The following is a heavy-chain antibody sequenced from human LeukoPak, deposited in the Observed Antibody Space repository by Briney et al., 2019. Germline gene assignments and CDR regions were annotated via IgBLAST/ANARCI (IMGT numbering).Heavy chain of an antibody. V-gene: IGHV4-30-4*07. Sequence: SETLSLTCAVSGGSISRGGYSWSWIRQPPGKGLEWIGYFYYSGSIFYNPSLKSRVTISIDTSKNHFSLKLSSVTAADTAVYYCAKSHHVTAIDYWGQGTLVTVSS. D-gene: IGHD2-21*02. CDR1: GGSISRGGYS. CDR2: FYYSGSI. CDR3: AKSHHVTAIDY. J-gene: IGHJ4*02.